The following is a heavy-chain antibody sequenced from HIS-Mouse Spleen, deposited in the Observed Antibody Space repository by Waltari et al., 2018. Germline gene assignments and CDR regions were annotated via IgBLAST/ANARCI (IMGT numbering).Heavy chain of an antibody. D-gene: IGHD1-7*01. CDR3: AKEGGELRYFDY. CDR1: GFTFSSYG. V-gene: IGHV3-30*18. Sequence: QVQLVESGGGVVQPGRSLRLSCAASGFTFSSYGMHWVRQAPGKGLEWVAVISYDGSNKYYADSVKGRFTISRDNSKNTLYLQMNSLRAEDTAVYYCAKEGGELRYFDYWGQGTLVTVSS. J-gene: IGHJ4*02. CDR2: ISYDGSNK.